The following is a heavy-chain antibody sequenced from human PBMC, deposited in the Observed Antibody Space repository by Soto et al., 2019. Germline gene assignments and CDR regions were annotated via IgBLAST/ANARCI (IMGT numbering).Heavy chain of an antibody. CDR1: GYSFTSYW. CDR2: IYPDDSDT. V-gene: IGHV5-51*01. J-gene: IGHJ6*02. D-gene: IGHD3-10*01. CDR3: ARPPLSGFGKYAMDV. Sequence: GESLKISCKGFGYSFTSYWIGWVRQMPGKGLEWMGIIYPDDSDTRYSPSLQAHVTISVDKFISTAYLQWCRLKASDTALYYCARPPLSGFGKYAMDVWGQGTTVTVSS.